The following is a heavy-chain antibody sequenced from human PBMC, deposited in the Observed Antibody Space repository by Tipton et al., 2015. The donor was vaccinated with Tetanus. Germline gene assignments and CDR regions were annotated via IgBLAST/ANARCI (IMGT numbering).Heavy chain of an antibody. Sequence: SLRLSCAASGFTFGGTNMSWVRQAPGKGLEWVSSITGSGGNPYYADSVKGRFTISRDTSKNTLSLQMNNLRAEDTAVYYCAKLPTHWGQGTLVTISS. J-gene: IGHJ4*02. V-gene: IGHV3-23*01. CDR2: ITGSGGNP. CDR1: GFTFGGTN. CDR3: AKLPTH.